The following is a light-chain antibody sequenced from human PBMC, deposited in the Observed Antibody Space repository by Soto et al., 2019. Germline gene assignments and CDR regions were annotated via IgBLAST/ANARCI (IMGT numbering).Light chain of an antibody. CDR1: QSVSSY. Sequence: EIVLTQSPATLSLSPGERATLSCRASQSVSSYLAWYQQKPGQAPRLLIYDASNRATGIPARFSGSGSGTDFTLTISSLETEDFAVYYCQQRSNWVGTFGQGTKVEIK. V-gene: IGKV3-11*01. CDR2: DAS. J-gene: IGKJ1*01. CDR3: QQRSNWVGT.